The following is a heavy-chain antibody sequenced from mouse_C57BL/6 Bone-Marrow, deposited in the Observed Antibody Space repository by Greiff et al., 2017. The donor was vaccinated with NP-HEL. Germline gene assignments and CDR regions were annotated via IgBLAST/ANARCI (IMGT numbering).Heavy chain of an antibody. CDR3: ARNEEPFYYDNLYLFDY. CDR1: GYTFPSYW. J-gene: IGHJ2*01. Sequence: QVQLQQSGAELAKPGASVKLSCKASGYTFPSYWMHWVKQRPGPGLEWIGYINPSSGYTKYNQHFKVKATLPADKSSSTAYMQLSSLTYDDSAVYYCARNEEPFYYDNLYLFDYWGQGSTLTVSS. D-gene: IGHD2-1*01. V-gene: IGHV1-7*01. CDR2: INPSSGYT.